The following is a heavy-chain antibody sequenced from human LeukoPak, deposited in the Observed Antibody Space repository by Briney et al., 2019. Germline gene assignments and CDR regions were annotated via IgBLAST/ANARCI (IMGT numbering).Heavy chain of an antibody. Sequence: GGSLRLSCAASGFTFDDYGMSWVRQAPGKGLEWVSGINWNGGSTGYADSVKGRFTISRDNAKNSLYLQMNSLRAEDTALYYCAKVSGYNSGYMDVWGKGTTVTISS. CDR1: GFTFDDYG. D-gene: IGHD5-24*01. J-gene: IGHJ6*03. CDR3: AKVSGYNSGYMDV. CDR2: INWNGGST. V-gene: IGHV3-20*04.